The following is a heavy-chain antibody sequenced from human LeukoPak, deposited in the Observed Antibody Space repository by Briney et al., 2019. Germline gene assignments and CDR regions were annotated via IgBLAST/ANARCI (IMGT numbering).Heavy chain of an antibody. J-gene: IGHJ1*01. CDR3: ASYVENYDFWSGYWH. D-gene: IGHD3-3*01. V-gene: IGHV4-34*01. CDR1: GGSFSGYY. Sequence: SETLSLTCAAYGGSFSGYYWSWIRQPPGKGLEWVGEINHSGSTNYNPSLKSRVTISVDTSKNQFSLKLSSVTAADTAVYYCASYVENYDFWSGYWHWGQGTLVTVSS. CDR2: INHSGST.